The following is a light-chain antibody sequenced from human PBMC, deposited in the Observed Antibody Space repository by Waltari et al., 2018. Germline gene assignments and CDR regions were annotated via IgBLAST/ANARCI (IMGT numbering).Light chain of an antibody. J-gene: IGLJ1*01. CDR2: RNN. V-gene: IGLV1-47*01. Sequence: QSVVTQPPSASGTPGQRVTVTCSVHRSNNGRNFIFWYLHLPATPPKLPTYRNNPLPSGVPDRFSASKSGTYASLAISGLRSEDEADYYCATWDDSLSGYVFGPGTKVTVL. CDR1: RSNNGRNF. CDR3: ATWDDSLSGYV.